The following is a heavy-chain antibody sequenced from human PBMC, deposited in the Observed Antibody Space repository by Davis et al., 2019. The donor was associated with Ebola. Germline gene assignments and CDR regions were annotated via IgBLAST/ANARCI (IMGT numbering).Heavy chain of an antibody. D-gene: IGHD1-26*01. J-gene: IGHJ3*02. CDR1: GYTFTAYW. CDR2: TYPGDSDT. Sequence: GESLKISCAASGYTFTAYWIGWVRQMPAKGPAWFGITYPGDSDTRYTPSFQGQVTISADKSISTAYLQWSSLKASDSAMYYCARPFLVGATQDIWGQRTMDTVSS. V-gene: IGHV5-51*01. CDR3: ARPFLVGATQDI.